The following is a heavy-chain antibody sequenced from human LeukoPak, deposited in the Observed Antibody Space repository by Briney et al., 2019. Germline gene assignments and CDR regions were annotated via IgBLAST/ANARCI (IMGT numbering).Heavy chain of an antibody. V-gene: IGHV4-34*01. Sequence: SETLSLTCAVYGGSFSGYYWSRIRQPPGKGLEWIGEINHSGSTNYNPSLKSRVTISVDTTKNQFSLKLSSVTAADTAVYYCAKSKPLSLVGARWFDPWGQGTLVTVSS. CDR1: GGSFSGYY. CDR3: AKSKPLSLVGARWFDP. CDR2: INHSGST. D-gene: IGHD1-26*01. J-gene: IGHJ5*02.